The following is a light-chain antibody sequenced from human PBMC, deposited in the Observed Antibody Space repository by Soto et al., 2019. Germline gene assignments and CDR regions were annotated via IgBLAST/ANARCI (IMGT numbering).Light chain of an antibody. CDR2: AAS. Sequence: IQMSQSLSTLSASVGDRVTITCRASQSISSYLNWYQQKPGKAPKHLIYAASSLQSGVPSRFSGSGSGTDFTLTISSLHPDDFATYYCQQYNSYSPTFGQGTKVDIK. CDR3: QQYNSYSPT. J-gene: IGKJ1*01. CDR1: QSISSY. V-gene: IGKV1-5*01.